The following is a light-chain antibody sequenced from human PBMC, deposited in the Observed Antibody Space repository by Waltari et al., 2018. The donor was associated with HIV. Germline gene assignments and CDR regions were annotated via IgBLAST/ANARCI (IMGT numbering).Light chain of an antibody. CDR1: SSDVGGYNY. CDR2: DVH. Sequence: QSALTQPASVSGSRGQSITIPCTGTSSDVGGYNYVSWYQQHPGKAPNLMIYDVHNRPSWFSNRFSGSKSGNTASLTISGLQAEDEADYYCSSYTSNSRVFGTGTKVTVL. V-gene: IGLV2-14*03. J-gene: IGLJ1*01. CDR3: SSYTSNSRV.